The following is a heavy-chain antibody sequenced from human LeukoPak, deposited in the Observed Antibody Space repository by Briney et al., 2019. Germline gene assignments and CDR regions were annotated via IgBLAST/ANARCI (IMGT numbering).Heavy chain of an antibody. V-gene: IGHV3-48*04. CDR3: ARDFRRGYSGYDSDLFDY. CDR2: ISSSSSTI. Sequence: GGSLRLSCAASGFTFSSYSMNWVRQAPGKGLEWVSYISSSSSTIYYADSVKGRFTISRDNAKNSLYLQMNSLRAEDTAVYYCARDFRRGYSGYDSDLFDYWGQGTLVTVSS. D-gene: IGHD5-12*01. CDR1: GFTFSSYS. J-gene: IGHJ4*02.